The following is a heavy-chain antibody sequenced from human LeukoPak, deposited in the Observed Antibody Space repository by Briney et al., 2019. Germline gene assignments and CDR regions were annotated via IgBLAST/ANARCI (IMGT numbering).Heavy chain of an antibody. CDR2: INPNSGDT. J-gene: IGHJ4*02. D-gene: IGHD5-24*01. V-gene: IGHV1/OR15-1*04. CDR3: ARRKGYNSRAYDY. Sequence: ASVKVSCKTSGYTFSDYYIHWIRQAPGQGLGWVGWINPNSGDTDYAQKFQGRVTVTGDTSISTAYLQWSSLKASDTAMYYCARRKGYNSRAYDYWGQGTLVTVSS. CDR1: GYTFSDYY.